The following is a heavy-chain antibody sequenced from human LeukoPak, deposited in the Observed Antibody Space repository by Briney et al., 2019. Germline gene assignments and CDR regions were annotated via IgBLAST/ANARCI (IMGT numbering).Heavy chain of an antibody. CDR3: ARHGVTIIQGSHKVSRYSYGIDL. Sequence: KSGESLKISCKTSGYDFTNSWIGWVRQMPGKGPEWIGIIYPGDSDTKYNPSFEGQVTISVDKSISTAFLQWGSLKASDSAIYFCARHGVTIIQGSHKVSRYSYGIDLWGQGTTVSV. D-gene: IGHD3-10*01. CDR2: IYPGDSDT. J-gene: IGHJ6*02. CDR1: GYDFTNSW. V-gene: IGHV5-51*01.